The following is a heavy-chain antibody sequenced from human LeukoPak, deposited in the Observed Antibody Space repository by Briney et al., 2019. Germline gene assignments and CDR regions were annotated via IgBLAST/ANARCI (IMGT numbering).Heavy chain of an antibody. CDR3: AXXPYDFWSGYYTEGIXY. Sequence: ASVKVSCKASGYTFTGYYMHWVRQAPGQGLEWMGWINPNSGGTNYAQKFQGRVTMTRDTSISTAYMELSRLRSDDTAVYYCAXXPYDFWSGYYTEGIXYXXQGXXXTVS. CDR2: INPNSGGT. J-gene: IGHJ4*02. CDR1: GYTFTGYY. V-gene: IGHV1-2*02. D-gene: IGHD3-3*01.